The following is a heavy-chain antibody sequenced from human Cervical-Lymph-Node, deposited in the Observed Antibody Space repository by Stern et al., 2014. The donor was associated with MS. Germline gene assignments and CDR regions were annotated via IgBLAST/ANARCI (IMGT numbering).Heavy chain of an antibody. Sequence: VQLVESGAEVKKPGSSVKVSCNVSGGTFSSSTLNWVRQAPGQGLEWMGGIIPIFATTNYPQRFQGKVTITADGSTSTTYLEVSSLTSEDTAVYYCAREGIPGAGGTFDNWGQGTLVIVSS. D-gene: IGHD1-26*01. V-gene: IGHV1-69*01. J-gene: IGHJ4*02. CDR3: AREGIPGAGGTFDN. CDR2: IIPIFATT. CDR1: GGTFSSST.